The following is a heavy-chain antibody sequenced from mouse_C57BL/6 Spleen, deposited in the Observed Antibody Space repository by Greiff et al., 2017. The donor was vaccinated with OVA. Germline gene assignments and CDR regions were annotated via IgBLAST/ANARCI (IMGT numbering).Heavy chain of an antibody. CDR2: IDPETGGT. CDR3: TRRDWESPFAY. V-gene: IGHV1-15*01. D-gene: IGHD4-1*01. CDR1: GYTFTDYE. Sequence: QVQLKQSGAELVRPGASVTLSCKASGYTFTDYEMHWVKQTPVHGLEWIGAIDPETGGTAYNQKFKGKAILTADKSSSTAYMELRSLTSEDSAVYYCTRRDWESPFAYWGQGTLVTVSA. J-gene: IGHJ3*01.